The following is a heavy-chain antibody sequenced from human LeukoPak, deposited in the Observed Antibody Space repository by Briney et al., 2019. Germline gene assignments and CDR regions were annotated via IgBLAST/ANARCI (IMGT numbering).Heavy chain of an antibody. J-gene: IGHJ4*02. Sequence: SVKVSCKASGGTFSTYAISWMRQAPGQGLEWMGGIVPVYGTATYAQNFQGRVTITADESTTTVYMELSSLRSDDTAVYYCATDGRMFEYYYDSSDYFTFFDYWGQGTLVTVSS. CDR2: IVPVYGTA. CDR1: GGTFSTYA. D-gene: IGHD3-22*01. V-gene: IGHV1-69*13. CDR3: ATDGRMFEYYYDSSDYFTFFDY.